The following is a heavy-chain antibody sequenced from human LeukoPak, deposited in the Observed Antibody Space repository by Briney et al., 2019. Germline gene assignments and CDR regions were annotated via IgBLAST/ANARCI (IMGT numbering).Heavy chain of an antibody. D-gene: IGHD3-22*01. V-gene: IGHV1-2*02. CDR2: INPNNGGT. CDR3: ARRLLFGFYDSSAYDY. Sequence: ASVKVSCKASEYTFTGYYFHWVRQTPGQGLEWLGWINPNNGGTKYAQKFQGRFIMTRDTSISTAYMELSRLRSDDTAVYYCARRLLFGFYDSSAYDYWGQGTLVSVCS. CDR1: EYTFTGYY. J-gene: IGHJ4*02.